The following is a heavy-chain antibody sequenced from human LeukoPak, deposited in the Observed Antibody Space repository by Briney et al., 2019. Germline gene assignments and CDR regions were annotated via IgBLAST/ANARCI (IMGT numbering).Heavy chain of an antibody. CDR1: GFTFSSYA. CDR3: AKAKVYSYGQS. D-gene: IGHD5-18*01. Sequence: GGSLRLSCAASGFTFSSYAMSWVCQAPGKGLEWVSAISGSGDSTYYADSVKGRFTISRDNSKNTLYLQMNSLRAEDTAVYYCAKAKVYSYGQSWGKGTLVTVSS. V-gene: IGHV3-23*01. CDR2: ISGSGDST. J-gene: IGHJ4*02.